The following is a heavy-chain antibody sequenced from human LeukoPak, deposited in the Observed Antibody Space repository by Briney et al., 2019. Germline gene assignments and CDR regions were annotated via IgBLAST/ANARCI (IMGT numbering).Heavy chain of an antibody. V-gene: IGHV3-30*18. CDR1: GFTFSSYG. CDR3: AKDIVVVVAATPGMDV. CDR2: ISYDGSNK. Sequence: GGSLRLSCAASGFTFSSYGMHWVRQAPGKGLEWVAVISYDGSNKYYADSVKGRFTISRDNSKNTLYLQMNSLRAEDTAVYYCAKDIVVVVAATPGMDVWGQGTTVTVSS. D-gene: IGHD2-15*01. J-gene: IGHJ6*02.